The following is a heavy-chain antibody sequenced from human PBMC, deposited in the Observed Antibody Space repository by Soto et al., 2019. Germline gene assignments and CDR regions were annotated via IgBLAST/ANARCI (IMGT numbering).Heavy chain of an antibody. D-gene: IGHD1-1*01. CDR3: ARPRTTGTTKGYDY. J-gene: IGHJ4*02. V-gene: IGHV1-69*01. CDR2: IIPIFGIV. Sequence: QVQLVQSGAEVKKPGSSVKVYCKASGGTFSSYPLSWVRQAPGQGLEWMGGIIPIFGIVNTAQKFQGRVSITADEATSTAYMELSSLRSEDTAVYYCARPRTTGTTKGYDYWGQGTLVTVSS. CDR1: GGTFSSYP.